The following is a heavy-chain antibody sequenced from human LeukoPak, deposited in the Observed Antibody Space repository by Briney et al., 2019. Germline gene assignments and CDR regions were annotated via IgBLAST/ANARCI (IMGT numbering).Heavy chain of an antibody. Sequence: GESLKISCKGSGYSFASSWIGWVRQMPGKGLEWMGIIYPGDSDTRYSPSFQGQVTTSADKSISTAYLQWSSLKASDAAIYYCARRASAFEYFDYWGQGTLVTVSS. V-gene: IGHV5-51*01. CDR2: IYPGDSDT. CDR1: GYSFASSW. J-gene: IGHJ4*02. CDR3: ARRASAFEYFDY. D-gene: IGHD3-10*01.